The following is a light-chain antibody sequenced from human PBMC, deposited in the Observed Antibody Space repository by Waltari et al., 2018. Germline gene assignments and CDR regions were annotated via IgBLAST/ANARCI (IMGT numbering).Light chain of an antibody. V-gene: IGKV3-11*01. CDR3: HQSFDWPRGT. Sequence: ELVLTASPVTLSLSPGEGATLSCRASQMIDSYVAWYQQKPGQAPRLLIYDASKRSSGIPARFSGSGSGTDFTLTISSLEPEDSAVYYCHQSFDWPRGTFGQGTKVEIK. CDR1: QMIDSY. J-gene: IGKJ1*01. CDR2: DAS.